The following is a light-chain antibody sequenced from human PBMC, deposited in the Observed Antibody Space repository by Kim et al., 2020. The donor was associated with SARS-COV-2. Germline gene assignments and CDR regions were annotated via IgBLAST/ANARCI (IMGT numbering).Light chain of an antibody. CDR2: DAS. V-gene: IGKV3-15*01. J-gene: IGKJ1*01. Sequence: VSPGERATLSCRASQSVSSNLAWYQQKPGQAPRLLIYDASTRATGIPARFSGSGSGTEFTLTISSLQSEDFAVYYCQQHNNWSWTFGQGTKVEI. CDR1: QSVSSN. CDR3: QQHNNWSWT.